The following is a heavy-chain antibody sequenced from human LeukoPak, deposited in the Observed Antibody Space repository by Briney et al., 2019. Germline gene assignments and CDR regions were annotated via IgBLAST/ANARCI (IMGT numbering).Heavy chain of an antibody. Sequence: SETLSLTCAVYGVSFSGYYWSWIRQPPGKGLEWIGEINHSGSTNYNPSLKSRVTISVDTSKNQFSLKLSSVTAADTAVYYCARGQGAVADPFDYWGQGTPVTVSS. CDR1: GVSFSGYY. V-gene: IGHV4-34*01. CDR3: ARGQGAVADPFDY. D-gene: IGHD6-19*01. J-gene: IGHJ4*02. CDR2: INHSGST.